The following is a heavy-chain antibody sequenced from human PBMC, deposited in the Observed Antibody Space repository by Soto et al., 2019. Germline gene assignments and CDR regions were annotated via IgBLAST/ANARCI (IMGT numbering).Heavy chain of an antibody. D-gene: IGHD4-17*01. V-gene: IGHV4-30-4*01. Sequence: QVQLQESGPGLVKPSQTLSLTCTVSGGSISSGDYSWNWIRQPPGKGLEWIGYIYYNGNTYNKSLKSRVTISVDTSPNQFSLKMTSVTAADPAVYYCASAPAGDYVDHWGQGTLVTVSS. J-gene: IGHJ4*02. CDR2: IYYNGNT. CDR3: ASAPAGDYVDH. CDR1: GGSISSGDYS.